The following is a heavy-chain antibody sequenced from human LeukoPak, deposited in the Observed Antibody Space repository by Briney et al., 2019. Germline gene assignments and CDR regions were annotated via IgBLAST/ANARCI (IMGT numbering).Heavy chain of an antibody. D-gene: IGHD3-10*01. J-gene: IGHJ4*02. CDR1: GYTFTGDY. V-gene: IGHV1-69*13. Sequence: SVKVSCKSSGYTFTGDYMHWVRQAPGQGLEWMGGVIPIFGTANYAQKFQGRVTITADESTSTAYMELSSLRSEDTAVYYCARDREQFYGSGSYLSYWGQGTLVTVSS. CDR2: VIPIFGTA. CDR3: ARDREQFYGSGSYLSY.